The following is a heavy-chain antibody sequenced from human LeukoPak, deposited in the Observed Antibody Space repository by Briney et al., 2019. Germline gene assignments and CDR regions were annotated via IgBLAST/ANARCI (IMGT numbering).Heavy chain of an antibody. Sequence: PGGSLRFSCAASGFTFSYYWMRWVRQAPGKGLEWVANIKEDGSEKYYVDSVRGRFTVSIDNAKNSLYLQMSSLRAEDTAVYYCLSTSGPWGQGTLVTVSS. D-gene: IGHD1-26*01. V-gene: IGHV3-7*01. CDR3: LSTSGP. CDR1: GFTFSYYW. CDR2: IKEDGSEK. J-gene: IGHJ5*02.